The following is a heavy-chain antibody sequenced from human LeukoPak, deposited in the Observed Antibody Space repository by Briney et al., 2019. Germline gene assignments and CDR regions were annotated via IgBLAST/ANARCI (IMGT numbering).Heavy chain of an antibody. CDR1: GFTVSSNY. Sequence: GGSLRLSCAASGFTVSSNYMSWVRQAPGRGLEWVSVIYSGGSTYYADSLKGRFTISRDNAKNSLYLQMNSLRAEDTAVYYCARSQGTIPDSVPLDIWGQGTMVTVSS. CDR2: IYSGGST. D-gene: IGHD5/OR15-5a*01. V-gene: IGHV3-53*01. J-gene: IGHJ3*02. CDR3: ARSQGTIPDSVPLDI.